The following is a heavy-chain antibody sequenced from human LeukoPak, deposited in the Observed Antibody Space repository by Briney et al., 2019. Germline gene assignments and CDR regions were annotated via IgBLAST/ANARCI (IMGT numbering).Heavy chain of an antibody. CDR2: ISSSSSYI. CDR1: GFTFSSYS. Sequence: KSGGSLRLSCAASGFTFSSYSVNWVRQAPGKGLEWVSSISSSSSYIYYADSVKGRFTISRDNAKNSLYLQMNSLRAEDTAVYYCARDQDLMGGSGWYYGMDVWGXGTTVTVSS. J-gene: IGHJ6*04. V-gene: IGHV3-21*01. CDR3: ARDQDLMGGSGWYYGMDV. D-gene: IGHD6-19*01.